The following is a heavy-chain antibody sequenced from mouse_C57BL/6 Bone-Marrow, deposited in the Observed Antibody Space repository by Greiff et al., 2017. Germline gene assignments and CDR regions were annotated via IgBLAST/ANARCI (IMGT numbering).Heavy chain of an antibody. CDR1: GYTFTAYW. CDR2: ILPGSGST. Sequence: QVQLQQSGAELMKPGASVKLSCKATGYTFTAYWIEWVKQRPGHGLEWIGEILPGSGSTNYNVKFKGKATFTADTSSNTAYMKLSSLTTEDSAIYYCFYGSSFDYWGQGTTLTVSS. D-gene: IGHD1-1*01. V-gene: IGHV1-9*01. J-gene: IGHJ2*01. CDR3: FYGSSFDY.